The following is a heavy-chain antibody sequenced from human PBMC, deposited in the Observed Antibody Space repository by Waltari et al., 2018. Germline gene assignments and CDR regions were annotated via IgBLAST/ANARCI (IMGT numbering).Heavy chain of an antibody. V-gene: IGHV3-48*03. D-gene: IGHD3-10*01. CDR1: GFTFSSYE. Sequence: EVQLVESGGGLVQPGGSLRLSCAASGFTFSSYELNWVRQAPGKGLEWVSYISSSGSTIYYADSVKGRFTISRDNAKNSLYLQMNSLRAEDTAVYYCARTDYYPSLVQDCWGQGTLVTVSS. CDR2: ISSSGSTI. CDR3: ARTDYYPSLVQDC. J-gene: IGHJ4*02.